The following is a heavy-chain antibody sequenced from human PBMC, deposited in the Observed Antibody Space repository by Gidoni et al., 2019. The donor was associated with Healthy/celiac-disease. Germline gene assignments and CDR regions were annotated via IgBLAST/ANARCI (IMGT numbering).Heavy chain of an antibody. CDR1: GSTVTSYY. CDR3: ASHLNDPSNYFDY. Sequence: VQLGLAGGEGQKPGASVEGSCSGYGSTVTSYYMHWVRQAPGQGLEWMGIINPSGGSTSYAQKFQGRVTMTRDTSTSTVYMGLSSLRSEDTAVYYCASHLNDPSNYFDYWGQGTLVTVSS. D-gene: IGHD1-1*01. J-gene: IGHJ4*02. V-gene: IGHV1-46*01. CDR2: INPSGGST.